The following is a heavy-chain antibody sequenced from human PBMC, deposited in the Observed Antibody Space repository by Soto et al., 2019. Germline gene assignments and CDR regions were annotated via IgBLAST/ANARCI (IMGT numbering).Heavy chain of an antibody. J-gene: IGHJ3*02. V-gene: IGHV3-33*01. CDR2: MWYDGTNK. Sequence: GGSLRLSCAASGFTFRIYSMHWVRQYPGKGLEWVAVMWYDGTNKYYGESVKGRFTIPRDNSENTLYLQMNSLRVEDTAVYYCARDATFGTKGGSFDIWGHGTLVTVSS. D-gene: IGHD3-16*01. CDR1: GFTFRIYS. CDR3: ARDATFGTKGGSFDI.